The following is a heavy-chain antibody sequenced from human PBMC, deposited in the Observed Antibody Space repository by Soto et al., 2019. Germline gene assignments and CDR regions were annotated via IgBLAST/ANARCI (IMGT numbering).Heavy chain of an antibody. Sequence: EVQLVESVGVVVQPGGSLRLSCAASGFTFYDYTIHWVRQAPGKGLEWVSLISWDGGTTYYADSVKGRFTISRDNSKNSLYLQMNSLRIEDTALYYCARDMYSSSLGGYYYGMDVWGQGTTVTVSS. CDR1: GFTFYDYT. J-gene: IGHJ6*02. CDR2: ISWDGGTT. D-gene: IGHD6-6*01. V-gene: IGHV3-43*01. CDR3: ARDMYSSSLGGYYYGMDV.